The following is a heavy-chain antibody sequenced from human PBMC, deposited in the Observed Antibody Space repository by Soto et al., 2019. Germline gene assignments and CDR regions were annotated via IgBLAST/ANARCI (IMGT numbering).Heavy chain of an antibody. CDR1: GVSFSDYS. CDR2: ISGRSSYI. D-gene: IGHD1-26*01. CDR3: ARSGEILQTFYS. Sequence: KSGGSLRLSCVVSGVSFSDYSMNWVRQAPGKGLELVAWISGRSSYIYCADSVKGRFTISRDNAKNSLFMQMYSLRVEDTAVYYCARSGEILQTFYSWGQGTLVTVSS. J-gene: IGHJ4*02. V-gene: IGHV3-21*01.